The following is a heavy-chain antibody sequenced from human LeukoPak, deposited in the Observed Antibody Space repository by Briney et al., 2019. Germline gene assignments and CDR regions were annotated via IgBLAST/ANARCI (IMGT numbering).Heavy chain of an antibody. CDR2: ISGRANSA. Sequence: PGGSLRLSCAASGFTFSTYAISWVRQAPGKGLEWLSVISGRANSAYYADSVKGRFTISRDNSQNTVSLQINSLRAEDTAVYFCAKDMVWAHYYFDYWGQGTVVTVSS. V-gene: IGHV3-23*01. CDR3: AKDMVWAHYYFDY. CDR1: GFTFSTYA. D-gene: IGHD2-8*01. J-gene: IGHJ4*02.